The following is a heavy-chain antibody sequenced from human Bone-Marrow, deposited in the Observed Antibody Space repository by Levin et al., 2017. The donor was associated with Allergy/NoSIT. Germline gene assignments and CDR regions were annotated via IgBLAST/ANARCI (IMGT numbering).Heavy chain of an antibody. CDR3: AKDNYYDSSGYSAILDY. CDR2: ISGSGGST. J-gene: IGHJ4*02. Sequence: SCAASGFTFSSYAMSWVRQAPGKGLEWVSAISGSGGSTYYADSVKGRFTISRDNSKNTLYLQMNSLRAEDTAVYYCAKDNYYDSSGYSAILDYWGQGTLVTVSS. CDR1: GFTFSSYA. V-gene: IGHV3-23*01. D-gene: IGHD3-22*01.